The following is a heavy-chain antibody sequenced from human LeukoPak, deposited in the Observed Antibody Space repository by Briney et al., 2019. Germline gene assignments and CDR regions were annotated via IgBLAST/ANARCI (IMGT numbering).Heavy chain of an antibody. J-gene: IGHJ6*03. V-gene: IGHV4-59*08. CDR3: ARHIGGGIEDMDV. D-gene: IGHD3-16*02. CDR1: GGSIGTYY. CDR2: IYVTGT. Sequence: SETLSLTCTVSGGSIGTYYWSWIRQSPGKGLEWIGYIYVTGTRYNPYLQSRVTISVDRSRNQFFLEMSSVTAADTAVYYCARHIGGGIEDMDVWGKGTKVIVSS.